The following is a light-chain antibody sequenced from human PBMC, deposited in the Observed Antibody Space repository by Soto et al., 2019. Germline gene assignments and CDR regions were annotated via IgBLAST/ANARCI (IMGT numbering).Light chain of an antibody. Sequence: QSALTQPASVSGSPGQSITISCTGTSSTVGGFNVVSWYQQHPGKVPKVIIYEGIKRPSGVSNRFSGSNSGSTASLTISGLQAEDEADYYCCSYVGATTDVFGTGTKLTVL. J-gene: IGLJ1*01. CDR2: EGI. V-gene: IGLV2-23*01. CDR3: CSYVGATTDV. CDR1: SSTVGGFNV.